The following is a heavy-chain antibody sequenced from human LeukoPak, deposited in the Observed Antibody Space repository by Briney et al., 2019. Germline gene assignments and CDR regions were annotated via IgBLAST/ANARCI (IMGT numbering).Heavy chain of an antibody. CDR1: GFTFSNYA. CDR2: NSRSGSTI. CDR3: ARGAVRFLEWLSTEPLDY. J-gene: IGHJ4*02. Sequence: PGGSLRLSCAASGFTFSNYAMSWLRQAAGKGLEWVSYNSRSGSTIYYADSVKGRFTISRDNAKNSLYLQMTSLRAEDTAVYYCARGAVRFLEWLSTEPLDYWGQGTLVTVSS. V-gene: IGHV3-11*01. D-gene: IGHD3-3*01.